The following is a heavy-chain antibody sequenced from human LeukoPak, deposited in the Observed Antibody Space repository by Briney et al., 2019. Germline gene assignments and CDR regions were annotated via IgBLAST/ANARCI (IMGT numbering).Heavy chain of an antibody. CDR1: GFTFDDYA. J-gene: IGHJ3*02. V-gene: IGHV3-9*01. CDR2: ISWNSGSI. Sequence: GGSLRLSCAASGFTFDDYAMHWVRQAPGKGLEWVSGISWNSGSIGYADSVKGRFTISRDNAKNSLYLQMNSLRAEDTALYYCAKGKMIVVVSDAFDIWGQGTMVTVSS. CDR3: AKGKMIVVVSDAFDI. D-gene: IGHD3-22*01.